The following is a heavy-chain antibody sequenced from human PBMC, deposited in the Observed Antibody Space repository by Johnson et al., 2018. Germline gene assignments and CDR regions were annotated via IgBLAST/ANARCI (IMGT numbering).Heavy chain of an antibody. J-gene: IGHJ6*03. Sequence: VQLVEAGGGLVQPGESLRLSCVGSGFTFSSCAMSWVRQAPGKGLEWVSGISGSGGSIHYADSVKGRFTISRENSKETLYLRMNSLRAEDTAVYYCTKAGHFVWDYMDVWGEGTTVTVSS. CDR1: GFTFSSCA. CDR2: ISGSGGSI. V-gene: IGHV3-23*04. CDR3: TKAGHFVWDYMDV. D-gene: IGHD2-8*01.